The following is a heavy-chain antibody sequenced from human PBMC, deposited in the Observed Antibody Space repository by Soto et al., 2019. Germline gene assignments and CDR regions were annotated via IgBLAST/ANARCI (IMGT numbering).Heavy chain of an antibody. CDR3: AREDGSIAVAGMGTVPRYYYYYGMDV. J-gene: IGHJ6*02. CDR2: INPSGGST. CDR1: GYTFTSYY. V-gene: IGHV1-46*01. Sequence: QVQLVQSGAEVKKPGASVKVSCKASGYTFTSYYMHWVRQAPGQGLEWMGIINPSGGSTSYAQKFQGRVTMTRDTSTSTVYMELSSLRSEDTAVYYCAREDGSIAVAGMGTVPRYYYYYGMDVWGQGTTVTVSS. D-gene: IGHD6-19*01.